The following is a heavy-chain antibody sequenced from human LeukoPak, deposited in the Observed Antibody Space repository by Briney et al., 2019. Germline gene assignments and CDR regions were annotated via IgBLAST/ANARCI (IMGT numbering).Heavy chain of an antibody. D-gene: IGHD1-26*01. V-gene: IGHV3-23*01. CDR2: ISGSASST. Sequence: PGGSLRLSCAASGFTFSNYAMSWVRQAPGKGLEWVSAISGSASSTYHADSVKGRFTISRDNSKNTLYLQLNSLRVEDTAVYYCAKIAETSGTYGQGFDYWGQGTLVTVSS. CDR1: GFTFSNYA. CDR3: AKIAETSGTYGQGFDY. J-gene: IGHJ4*02.